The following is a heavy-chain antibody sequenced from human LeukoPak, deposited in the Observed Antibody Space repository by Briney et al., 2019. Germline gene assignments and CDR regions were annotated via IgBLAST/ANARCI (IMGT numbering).Heavy chain of an antibody. Sequence: PSETLSLTCTVSGGSIFTYYWSWIRQPPGKGLEWIGEINHSGSTNYNPSLKSRVTISIDTSKNQFSLKLSSVTAADTAVYYCARGRLLWFGELLRGWFDPWGQGTLVTVSS. CDR2: INHSGST. J-gene: IGHJ5*02. V-gene: IGHV4-34*01. CDR3: ARGRLLWFGELLRGWFDP. D-gene: IGHD3-10*01. CDR1: GGSIFTYY.